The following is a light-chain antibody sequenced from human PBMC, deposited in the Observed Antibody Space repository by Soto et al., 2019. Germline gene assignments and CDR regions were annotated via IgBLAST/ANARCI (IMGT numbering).Light chain of an antibody. CDR2: DAS. J-gene: IGKJ4*01. CDR1: QSISSW. CDR3: QQYNSYLT. Sequence: DIQMTRSPSTLSASVGDRVTITCRASQSISSWLAWYQQKPGKAPKFLIYDASSLESGVPSRFSGSGSGTEFSLTISSLQPDDFATYYCQQYNSYLTFGGGTKVEIK. V-gene: IGKV1-5*01.